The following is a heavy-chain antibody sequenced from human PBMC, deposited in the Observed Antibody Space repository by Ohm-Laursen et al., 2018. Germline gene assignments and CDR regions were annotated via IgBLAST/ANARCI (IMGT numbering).Heavy chain of an antibody. Sequence: SLRLSCTASGFTFSGYAMSWVRQAPGKGPEWVSVVTGSGRTTYYRDSVKGWFTISRDNSKNTLYLQMNSLRVEDTAVYYCAKGLSGGTGHGNWFDPWGQGTLVSVSS. V-gene: IGHV3-23*01. CDR1: GFTFSGYA. CDR2: VTGSGRTT. D-gene: IGHD3-10*01. CDR3: AKGLSGGTGHGNWFDP. J-gene: IGHJ5*02.